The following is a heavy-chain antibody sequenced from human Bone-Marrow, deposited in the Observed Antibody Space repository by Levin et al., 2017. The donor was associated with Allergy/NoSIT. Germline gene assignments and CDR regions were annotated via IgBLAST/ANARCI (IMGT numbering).Heavy chain of an antibody. CDR1: GFTFSSYG. CDR3: AREPLDSSSWFH. CDR2: IWYDGSNK. J-gene: IGHJ4*02. D-gene: IGHD6-13*01. Sequence: GESLKISCAASGFTFSSYGMHWVRQAPGKGLEWVAVIWYDGSNKYYADSVKGRFTISRDNSKNTLYLQMNSLRAEDTAVYYCAREPLDSSSWFHWGQGTLVTVSS. V-gene: IGHV3-33*01.